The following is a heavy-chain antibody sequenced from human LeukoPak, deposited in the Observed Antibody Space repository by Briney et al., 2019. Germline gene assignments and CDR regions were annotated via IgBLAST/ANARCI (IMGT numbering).Heavy chain of an antibody. CDR2: IYTSGST. CDR1: GGSISSYY. J-gene: IGHJ4*02. D-gene: IGHD6-13*01. CDR3: ARDPFRAAAPYFDY. V-gene: IGHV4-4*07. Sequence: SETLSLTCTVSGGSISSYYWSWLRQPAGKGLEWIGRIYTSGSTNYNPSLKSRVTISVDKSKNQFSLKLSSVTAADTAVYYCARDPFRAAAPYFDYWGQGTLVTVSS.